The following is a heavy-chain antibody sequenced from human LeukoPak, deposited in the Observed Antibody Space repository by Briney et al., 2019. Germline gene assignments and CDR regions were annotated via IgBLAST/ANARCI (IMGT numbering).Heavy chain of an antibody. CDR1: GFTFSSYA. D-gene: IGHD1-26*01. CDR2: ISGSGGST. V-gene: IGHV3-23*01. Sequence: GGSLRLSCAASGFTFSSYAMSWVRQAPGKGLEWVSAISGSGGSTYYADSVKGRFTISRDNSKNTLYLQMNSLRAEDTAVYYCAMRPVGAKSSLYFDYWGQGTPVTVSS. J-gene: IGHJ4*02. CDR3: AMRPVGAKSSLYFDY.